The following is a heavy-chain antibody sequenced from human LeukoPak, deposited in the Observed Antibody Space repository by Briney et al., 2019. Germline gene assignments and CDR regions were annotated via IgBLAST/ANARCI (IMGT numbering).Heavy chain of an antibody. CDR2: INHSGST. CDR3: ARSGYSYGLGY. Sequence: SETLSLTCAVYGGSFSGYYWSWIRQPPGKGLEWIGEINHSGSTNYNPSLKSRVTISVDTSKNQFSLKLSSVTAADTAVYYCARSGYSYGLGYWGQGTLVTVSS. J-gene: IGHJ4*02. CDR1: GGSFSGYY. V-gene: IGHV4-34*01. D-gene: IGHD5-18*01.